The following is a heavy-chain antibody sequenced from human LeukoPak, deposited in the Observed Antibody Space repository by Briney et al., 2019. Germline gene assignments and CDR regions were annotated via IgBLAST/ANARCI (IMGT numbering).Heavy chain of an antibody. Sequence: PSETLSLTCTVSGGSISSYYWSWIRQPPGKGLEWIGYIYYSGSTNYNPSLKSRISISVDTSKNQFSLKLSSVTAADTAVYYCARTTEGGYTYNYFYYYDMDVWGKGTTVTISS. CDR2: IYYSGST. J-gene: IGHJ6*03. V-gene: IGHV4-59*01. D-gene: IGHD5-18*01. CDR1: GGSISSYY. CDR3: ARTTEGGYTYNYFYYYDMDV.